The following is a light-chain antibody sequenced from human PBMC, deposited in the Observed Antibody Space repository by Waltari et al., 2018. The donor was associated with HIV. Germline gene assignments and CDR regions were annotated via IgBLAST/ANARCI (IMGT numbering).Light chain of an antibody. Sequence: SYELTQPPSVSVSPGQTASITCSGDKLGDKYACWYQQKPGQSPVLVIYQDSKRPSRIPERFSGSNSWNTATLTISGTQAMDEADYYCQAWDSSTGVFGTGTKVTVL. J-gene: IGLJ1*01. CDR1: KLGDKY. V-gene: IGLV3-1*01. CDR3: QAWDSSTGV. CDR2: QDS.